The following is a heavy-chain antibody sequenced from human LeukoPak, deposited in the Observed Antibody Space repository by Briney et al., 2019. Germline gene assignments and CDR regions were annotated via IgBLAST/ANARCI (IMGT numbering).Heavy chain of an antibody. Sequence: ASVKVSCKASGYTFTSYYMHWVRQAPGQGLEWMGIINPSGGSTSYAQKFQGRVTMTRDMSTSTVYMELSSLRSEDTAVYYCAGKKGGDIAFDIWGQGTMVTVSS. J-gene: IGHJ3*02. CDR2: INPSGGST. CDR3: AGKKGGDIAFDI. CDR1: GYTFTSYY. D-gene: IGHD4-17*01. V-gene: IGHV1-46*01.